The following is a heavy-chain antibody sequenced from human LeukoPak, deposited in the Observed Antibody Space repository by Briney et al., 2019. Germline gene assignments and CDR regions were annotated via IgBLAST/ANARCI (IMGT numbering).Heavy chain of an antibody. Sequence: PSETLSLTCTVSGGSISSYYWSWIRQPPGKGLEWIGYIYYSGSTNYDPSLKSRVTISVDTSKNQFSLKLSSVTAADTAVYYCARLYSSSLGDAFDIWGQGTMVTVSS. CDR3: ARLYSSSLGDAFDI. CDR1: GGSISSYY. CDR2: IYYSGST. D-gene: IGHD6-13*01. J-gene: IGHJ3*02. V-gene: IGHV4-59*01.